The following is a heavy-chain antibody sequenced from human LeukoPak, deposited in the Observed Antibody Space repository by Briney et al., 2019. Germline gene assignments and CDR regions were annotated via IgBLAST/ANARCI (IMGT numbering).Heavy chain of an antibody. CDR3: ARVSDIYYYYMDV. Sequence: PSETLSLTCTVSGGSISSYYWSWIRQPPGKGLEWIGSMYYSGSTYYNPSLKSRATISVDTSKNQFSLKLSSVTAADTAVYYCARVSDIYYYYMDVWGKGTTVTVSS. V-gene: IGHV4-59*05. D-gene: IGHD3-10*01. CDR1: GGSISSYY. CDR2: MYYSGST. J-gene: IGHJ6*03.